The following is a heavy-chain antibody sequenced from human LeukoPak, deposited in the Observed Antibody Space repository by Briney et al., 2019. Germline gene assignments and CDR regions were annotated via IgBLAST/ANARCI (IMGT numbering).Heavy chain of an antibody. CDR3: ARSAGSGWSLSHQYYYYYYGMDV. V-gene: IGHV3-30-3*01. Sequence: QPGGSLRLSCAASGFTFSSYAMHWVRQAPGKGLEWVAVISYDGSNKYYADSVKGRFTISRDNSKNTLYLQMNSLRAEGTAVYYCARSAGSGWSLSHQYYYYYYGMDVWGQGTTVTVSS. CDR2: ISYDGSNK. J-gene: IGHJ6*02. D-gene: IGHD6-19*01. CDR1: GFTFSSYA.